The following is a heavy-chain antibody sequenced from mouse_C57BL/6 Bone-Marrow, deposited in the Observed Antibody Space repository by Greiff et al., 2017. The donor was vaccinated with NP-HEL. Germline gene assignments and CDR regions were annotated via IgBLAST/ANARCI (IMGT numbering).Heavy chain of an antibody. J-gene: IGHJ4*01. D-gene: IGHD2-3*01. CDR3: ARSGERDDGYYFYAMDY. CDR2: LYPGDGDT. V-gene: IGHV1-82*01. CDR1: GYAFSSSW. Sequence: QVQLQQSGPELVKPGASVKISCKASGYAFSSSWMNWVKQRPGKGLEWIGRLYPGDGDTNSNGKFKGKATLTAAKSSSTAYMQLSSLTSEDSAVYFCARSGERDDGYYFYAMDYWGQGTSVTVSS.